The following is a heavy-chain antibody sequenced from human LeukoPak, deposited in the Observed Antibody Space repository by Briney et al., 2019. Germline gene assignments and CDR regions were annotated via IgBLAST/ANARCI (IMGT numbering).Heavy chain of an antibody. CDR1: DGSISNTTNY. CDR3: ARATWTSRWFPFDS. J-gene: IGHJ4*02. CDR2: VFYRGNS. V-gene: IGHV4-39*01. D-gene: IGHD3-10*01. Sequence: SETLSLTCTVSDGSISNTTNYWGWIRQSPGKGLERIGNVFYRGNSNDNPSLRSRVTMSVDASKNQLSLRLSSVTAADTAVYFCARATWTSRWFPFDSWGQGTLVTVSS.